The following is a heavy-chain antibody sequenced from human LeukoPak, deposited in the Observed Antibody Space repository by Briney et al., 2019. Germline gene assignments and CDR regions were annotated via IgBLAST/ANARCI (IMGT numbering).Heavy chain of an antibody. Sequence: SETLSLTCTVSGGSMSSGSYYWNWIRQPAGKGLEWIGRIYTSGSTNYNPSLKSRVTISLDASKKQFFLKLTSVTAADSAVYYCARGNPLDYWGQGTLVTVSS. D-gene: IGHD1-14*01. CDR2: IYTSGST. J-gene: IGHJ4*02. CDR1: GGSMSSGSYY. V-gene: IGHV4-61*02. CDR3: ARGNPLDY.